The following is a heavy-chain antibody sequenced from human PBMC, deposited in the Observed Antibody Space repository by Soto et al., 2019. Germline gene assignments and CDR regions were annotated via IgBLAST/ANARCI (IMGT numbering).Heavy chain of an antibody. CDR2: INHSGST. Sequence: SETLSLTCAVYGGSFSGYYWSWIRQPPGKGLEWIGEINHSGSTNYNPSLKSRVTISVDTSKNQFSLKLSSVTAADTAVYYCARTRCPDYWGQGTLVTVSS. CDR1: GGSFSGYY. V-gene: IGHV4-34*01. CDR3: ARTRCPDY. J-gene: IGHJ4*02.